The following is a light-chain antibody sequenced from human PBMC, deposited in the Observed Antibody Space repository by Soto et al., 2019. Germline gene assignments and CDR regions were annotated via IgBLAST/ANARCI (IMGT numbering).Light chain of an antibody. J-gene: IGKJ2*01. Sequence: EIVMTQSPATLSVSPGERATLSCRASQSVSSNLAWYQQKPGQAPRLLIYGASTRATGIPARFSGSGSVTECTLTISSLQSEVFAVYYCQQYNNWPPYTFGQGTKLEIK. CDR2: GAS. CDR3: QQYNNWPPYT. V-gene: IGKV3-15*01. CDR1: QSVSSN.